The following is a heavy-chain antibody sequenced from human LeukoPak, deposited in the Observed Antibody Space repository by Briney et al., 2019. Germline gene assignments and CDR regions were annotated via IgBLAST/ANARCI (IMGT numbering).Heavy chain of an antibody. CDR2: ISYDGSNK. CDR1: GFTFSSYG. V-gene: IGHV3-30*18. D-gene: IGHD3-10*01. J-gene: IGHJ3*02. CDR3: AKLLLWFGELSQPRGLDDAFDI. Sequence: PGGSLRLSCAASGFTFSSYGMHWVRQAPGKGLEWVAVISYDGSNKYYADSVKGRFTISRDNSKNTLYLQMNSLRAEDTAVYYCAKLLLWFGELSQPRGLDDAFDIWGQGTMVTVSS.